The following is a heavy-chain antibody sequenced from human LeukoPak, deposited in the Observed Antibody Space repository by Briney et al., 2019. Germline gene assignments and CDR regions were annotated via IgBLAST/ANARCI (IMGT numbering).Heavy chain of an antibody. Sequence: GGSLRLSCAASGFTFSSYEMNWVRQAPGKGLEWVSYISSSGSTIYYADSVKGRFTISRDNAKNSLYLQMNSLRAEDTAVYYCAGQSRLGYCSGGSCYSQPFDPWGQGTLVTVSS. D-gene: IGHD2-15*01. J-gene: IGHJ5*02. V-gene: IGHV3-48*03. CDR3: AGQSRLGYCSGGSCYSQPFDP. CDR1: GFTFSSYE. CDR2: ISSSGSTI.